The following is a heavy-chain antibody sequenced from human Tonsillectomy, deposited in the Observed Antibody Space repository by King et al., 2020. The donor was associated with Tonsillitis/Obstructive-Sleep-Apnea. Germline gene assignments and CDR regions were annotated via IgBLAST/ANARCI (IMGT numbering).Heavy chain of an antibody. CDR2: ISFDGNNK. V-gene: IGHV3-30*18. J-gene: IGHJ5*02. CDR3: AKDRDPYCTNGVCYSNWFDP. CDR1: GFTFSIYG. Sequence: QLVQSGGGVVQPGGALRLSCAASGFTFSIYGMHWVRPAPGKGLGWVAVISFDGNNKNYAESVKGRFTISRDKSKNTLYLQMNSLRAEDTAVYYCAKDRDPYCTNGVCYSNWFDPWGQGTLVTVSS. D-gene: IGHD2-8*01.